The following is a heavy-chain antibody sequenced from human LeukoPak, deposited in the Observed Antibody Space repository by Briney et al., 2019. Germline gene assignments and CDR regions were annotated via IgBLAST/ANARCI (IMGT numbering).Heavy chain of an antibody. J-gene: IGHJ5*02. Sequence: GGSLRLSCAASGFTFSAYSMNWVRQAPGKGLEWVSSISSSGSYIYYADSVKGRFTISRDNARNSLFLQMNSLGAGDTAVYCCARVSNPWGQGILVTVSS. CDR3: ARVSNP. CDR1: GFTFSAYS. CDR2: ISSSGSYI. V-gene: IGHV3-21*04.